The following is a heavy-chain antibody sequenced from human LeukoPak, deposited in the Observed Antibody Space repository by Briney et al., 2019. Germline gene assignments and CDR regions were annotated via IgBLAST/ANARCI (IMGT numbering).Heavy chain of an antibody. Sequence: SETLSLTCTVSGGSISSSSYYWGWIRQPPGKGLEWIGSIYYSGSTYYNPSLKSRVTISVDTSKNQFSLKLSSVTAADTAVYYCARSLSKIFWSYWGQGTLVTVSS. J-gene: IGHJ4*02. CDR3: ARSLSKIFWSY. D-gene: IGHD3-3*02. CDR2: IYYSGST. CDR1: GGSISSSSYY. V-gene: IGHV4-39*07.